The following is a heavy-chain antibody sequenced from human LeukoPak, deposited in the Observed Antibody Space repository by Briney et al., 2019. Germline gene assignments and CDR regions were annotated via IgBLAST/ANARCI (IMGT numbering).Heavy chain of an antibody. CDR1: GFTFSSYA. CDR2: ISGSGGST. CDR3: AKVEVPAAIKGGFDI. Sequence: PGGSLRLSCAASGFTFSSYAMSWVRQAPGKGLEWVSAISGSGGSTFYAESVKGRFTISRDNSKNTLFLQMDSLRAEDTAVYYCAKVEVPAAIKGGFDIWGQGTMVTVSS. D-gene: IGHD2-2*01. J-gene: IGHJ3*02. V-gene: IGHV3-23*01.